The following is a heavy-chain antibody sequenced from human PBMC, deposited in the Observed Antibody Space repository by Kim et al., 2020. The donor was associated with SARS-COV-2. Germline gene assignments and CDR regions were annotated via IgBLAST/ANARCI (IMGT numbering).Heavy chain of an antibody. J-gene: IGHJ4*02. CDR1: GGSISSSSYY. Sequence: SETLSLTCTVSGGSISSSSYYWGWIRQPPGKGLEWIGSIYYSGSTYYNPSLKSRVTISVDTSKNQFSLKLSSVTAADTAVYYCARWAMVRGTAFDYWGQG. V-gene: IGHV4-39*01. D-gene: IGHD3-10*01. CDR2: IYYSGST. CDR3: ARWAMVRGTAFDY.